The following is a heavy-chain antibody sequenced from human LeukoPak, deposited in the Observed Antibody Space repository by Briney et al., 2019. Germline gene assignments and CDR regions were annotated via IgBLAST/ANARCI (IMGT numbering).Heavy chain of an antibody. Sequence: GGSLTLSCAAYGLTFSSYAMQWVRQAPDKGLEWVAVISYDGSYKYYADSVKGRVSISRDNSKNTLYLQMNSLRAEDTAVYYCASNMYYYDTSGEYLPSYWGQGTLVTVSS. V-gene: IGHV3-30*04. D-gene: IGHD3-22*01. J-gene: IGHJ4*02. CDR3: ASNMYYYDTSGEYLPSY. CDR1: GLTFSSYA. CDR2: ISYDGSYK.